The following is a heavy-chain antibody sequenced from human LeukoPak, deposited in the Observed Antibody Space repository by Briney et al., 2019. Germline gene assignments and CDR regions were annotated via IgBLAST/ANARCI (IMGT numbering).Heavy chain of an antibody. J-gene: IGHJ6*03. Sequence: ASVKVSCKASGYTFTSYGISWVRQAPGQGLEWMGWISAYNGNTNYAQKLQGRVTMTTDTSTSTAYMELRSLRSDDTAVYYCARVTHYYGSGRYRGYYYMDVWGKGTTVTVSS. D-gene: IGHD3-10*01. CDR2: ISAYNGNT. V-gene: IGHV1-18*01. CDR3: ARVTHYYGSGRYRGYYYMDV. CDR1: GYTFTSYG.